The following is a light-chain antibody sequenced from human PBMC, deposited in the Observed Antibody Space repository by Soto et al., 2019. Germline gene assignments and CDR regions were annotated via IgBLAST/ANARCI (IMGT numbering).Light chain of an antibody. Sequence: DIQMTQSPSTLSASVGDRVTITCWASQSISSWLAWYQQKPGKAPKLLIYDASSLESGVPSRFSGSGSGTEFTLTISSLQPDDFATYYCQQYNSYPPLTFGGGTKVEIK. J-gene: IGKJ4*01. V-gene: IGKV1-5*01. CDR1: QSISSW. CDR3: QQYNSYPPLT. CDR2: DAS.